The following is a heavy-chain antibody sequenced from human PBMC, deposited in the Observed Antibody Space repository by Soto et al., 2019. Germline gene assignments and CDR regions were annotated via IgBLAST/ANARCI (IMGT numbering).Heavy chain of an antibody. CDR1: GYSFTTYW. J-gene: IGHJ6*02. V-gene: IGHV5-51*07. D-gene: IGHD2-15*01. CDR2: IYPSDSDT. CDR3: ARPYGRSYAMDV. Sequence: GESLKISFKGSGYSFTTYWIAWVHQMPGKGLEWMGIIYPSDSDTRYSPSFQGQVTISADKPISTAYLQWSSLKASDTAMYYCARPYGRSYAMDVWGQGTTVTVSS.